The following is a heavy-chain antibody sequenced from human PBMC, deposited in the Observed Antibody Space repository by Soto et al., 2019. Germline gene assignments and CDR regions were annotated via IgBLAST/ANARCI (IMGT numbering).Heavy chain of an antibody. Sequence: QVQLVESGGGVVQPGRSLRLSCAASGFTCSSYGMHWVRQAPGKGLEWVAVISYEGSNKYYADSVKGRFTISRDNSKNTLYLQMNSLRAEDTAVSYCAKNLRMVRGVIDYWGQGTLVTVSS. CDR3: AKNLRMVRGVIDY. D-gene: IGHD3-10*01. CDR2: ISYEGSNK. J-gene: IGHJ4*02. CDR1: GFTCSSYG. V-gene: IGHV3-30*18.